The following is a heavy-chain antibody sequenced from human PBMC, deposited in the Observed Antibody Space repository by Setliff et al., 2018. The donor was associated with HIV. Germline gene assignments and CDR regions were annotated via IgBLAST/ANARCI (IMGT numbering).Heavy chain of an antibody. Sequence: TLSLTCAVSNYSISSAYYWGWIRHPPGKGLEWIGSIYHSGSTYYNPSLKSRVTISVDTSKNQFSLKLSSVTAADTAVYYCASDISPDDGYNRLHYFDYWGQGTLVTVSS. V-gene: IGHV4-38-2*01. CDR3: ASDISPDDGYNRLHYFDY. D-gene: IGHD5-12*01. J-gene: IGHJ4*02. CDR1: NYSISSAYY. CDR2: IYHSGST.